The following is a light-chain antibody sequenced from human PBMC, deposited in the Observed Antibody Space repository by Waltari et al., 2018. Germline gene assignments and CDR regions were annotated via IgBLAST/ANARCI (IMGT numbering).Light chain of an antibody. CDR3: SAYRGSFTLV. Sequence: QSALTQPASVSGSPGQSITISCTGTSSDIGAYYNFFWSQQHPGKAPKLMSYDCAKRPSGVSNRFSGSKSGYTASLTISGLQAEEEADYHCSAYRGSFTLVFGGGTKVTVL. V-gene: IGLV2-14*03. J-gene: IGLJ3*02. CDR2: DCA. CDR1: SSDIGAYYN.